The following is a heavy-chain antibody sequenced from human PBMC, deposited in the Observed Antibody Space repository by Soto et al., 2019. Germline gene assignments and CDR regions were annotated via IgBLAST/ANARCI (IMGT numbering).Heavy chain of an antibody. V-gene: IGHV3-74*01. CDR1: GLTFSSYW. CDR3: VRDYTGFDY. D-gene: IGHD2-2*02. Sequence: VQLVESGGGXVQXGXXLRLSCAASGLTFSSYWMHWVRQAPGKGLVWVSRINSYGSSTTYADSVKGRFTISRDNAKNTLYLQMNSLRAEDTAVYYCVRDYTGFDYWGQGTLVTVSS. CDR2: INSYGSST. J-gene: IGHJ4*02.